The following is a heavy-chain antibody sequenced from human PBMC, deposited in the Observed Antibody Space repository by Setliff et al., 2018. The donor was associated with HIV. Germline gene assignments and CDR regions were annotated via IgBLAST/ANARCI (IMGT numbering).Heavy chain of an antibody. D-gene: IGHD5-18*01. V-gene: IGHV4-31*03. CDR3: ARQPRGFSYSYFDY. J-gene: IGHJ4*02. CDR2: ISHSGNT. CDR1: GGSISSGGYY. Sequence: SETLSLTCTVSGGSISSGGYYWNWIRQHPGGGLEWIGYISHSGNTYYSPSLTRRISMSLHTSENQFSLRLNFVTSADTALYYCARQPRGFSYSYFDYWGQGALVTVSS.